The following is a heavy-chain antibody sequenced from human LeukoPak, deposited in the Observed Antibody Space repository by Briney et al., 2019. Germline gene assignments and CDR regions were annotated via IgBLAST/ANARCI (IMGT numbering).Heavy chain of an antibody. CDR1: GGSISSYY. CDR2: IYTSGST. D-gene: IGHD3-3*01. J-gene: IGHJ5*02. CDR3: AVNTYYDFWSGSDNWFDP. Sequence: SETLSLTCTVSGGSISSYYWSWIRQPPGKGLEWIGYIYTSGSTNYNPSLKSRVTMSVDTSKNQFSLKLSSVTAADTAVYYCAVNTYYDFWSGSDNWFDPWGQGTLVTVPS. V-gene: IGHV4-4*08.